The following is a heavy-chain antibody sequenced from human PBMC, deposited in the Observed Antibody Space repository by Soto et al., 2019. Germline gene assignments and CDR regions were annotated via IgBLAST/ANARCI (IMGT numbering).Heavy chain of an antibody. Sequence: ASVKVSCKVFGYTFSTYGLSWVRQAPGQGLEWMGWVSPYNGNTYYAPGLQGRVTMTTDTSTNTAYMSLRSLRSDDTAIYYCVRGGILEANRPYYYYGLDVWGQGAPVTVSS. V-gene: IGHV1-18*01. CDR2: VSPYNGNT. D-gene: IGHD1-1*01. CDR3: VRGGILEANRPYYYYGLDV. J-gene: IGHJ6*02. CDR1: GYTFSTYG.